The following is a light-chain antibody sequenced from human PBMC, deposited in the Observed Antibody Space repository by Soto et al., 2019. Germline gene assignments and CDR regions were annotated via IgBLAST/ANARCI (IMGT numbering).Light chain of an antibody. CDR3: QQTYSIPVT. Sequence: DIQMTQSPSSLSASLGDRVTITCRASQSISSYLNWYQQKPGKAPKLLIYAASSLQSGVPSKFSGSGSGTDFTLTISSLQPEDFASYYCQQTYSIPVTFGGGTKVEI. CDR1: QSISSY. V-gene: IGKV1-39*01. J-gene: IGKJ4*01. CDR2: AAS.